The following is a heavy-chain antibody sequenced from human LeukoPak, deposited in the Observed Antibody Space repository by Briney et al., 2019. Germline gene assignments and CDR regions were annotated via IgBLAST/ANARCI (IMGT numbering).Heavy chain of an antibody. V-gene: IGHV4-38-2*02. D-gene: IGHD3-3*01. CDR3: ARAHYDFWSGYYTFDY. CDR2: IHHSGST. CDR1: DYSMSSGYY. Sequence: SETLSLTCIVSDYSMSSGYYWGWIRQPPGKGLEWIESIHHSGSTYYNPSLKSRVTTSIDTSKNQFSLKLSSVTAADTAVYYCARAHYDFWSGYYTFDYWGQGTLVTVSS. J-gene: IGHJ4*02.